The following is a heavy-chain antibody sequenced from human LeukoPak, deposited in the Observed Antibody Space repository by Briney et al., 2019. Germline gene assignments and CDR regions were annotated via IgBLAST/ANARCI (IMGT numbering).Heavy chain of an antibody. V-gene: IGHV1-18*01. J-gene: IGHJ4*02. CDR2: ISAYNGNT. CDR1: GYTFTSYG. D-gene: IGHD6-6*01. Sequence: AASVKVSCKASGYTFTSYGIGWVRQAPGQGLEWMGWISAYNGNTNYAQKLQGRVTMTTDTSTSTAYMELRSLRSDDTAVYYCARDGSSSSWGNFDYWGQGTLVTVSS. CDR3: ARDGSSSSWGNFDY.